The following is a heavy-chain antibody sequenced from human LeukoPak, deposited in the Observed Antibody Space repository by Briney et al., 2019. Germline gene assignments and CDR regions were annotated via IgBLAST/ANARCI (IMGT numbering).Heavy chain of an antibody. Sequence: KPSETLSLTCTVSGGSISSYYWSWIRQPPGKGLEWIGEINHSGSTNYNPSLKSRVTISVDTSKNQFSLKLSSVTAADTAVYYCARGFPNVDTWGQGTLVTVSS. D-gene: IGHD5-12*01. CDR2: INHSGST. V-gene: IGHV4-34*01. CDR1: GGSISSYY. J-gene: IGHJ5*02. CDR3: ARGFPNVDT.